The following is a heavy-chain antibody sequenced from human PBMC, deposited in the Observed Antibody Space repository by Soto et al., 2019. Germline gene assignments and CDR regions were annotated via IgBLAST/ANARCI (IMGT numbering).Heavy chain of an antibody. CDR2: IIPILGIA. D-gene: IGHD2-2*01. V-gene: IGHV1-69*04. Sequence: GASVKVSCKASGGTFSSYTISWVRQAPGQGLEWMGRIIPILGIANYAQKFQGRVTITADKSTSTAYMELSSLRSEDTAVYYCARETPYCSSTSCYPYWGQGTLVTVSS. J-gene: IGHJ4*02. CDR3: ARETPYCSSTSCYPY. CDR1: GGTFSSYT.